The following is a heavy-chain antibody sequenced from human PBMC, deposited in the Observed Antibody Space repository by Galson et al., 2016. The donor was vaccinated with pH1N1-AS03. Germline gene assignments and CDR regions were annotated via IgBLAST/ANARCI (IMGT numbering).Heavy chain of an antibody. J-gene: IGHJ4*02. CDR3: ANPRASGTTMVTRLGY. D-gene: IGHD5-18*01. CDR1: GFTFSTYA. CDR2: ISGADLST. Sequence: SLRLSCAASGFTFSTYAMSWVRRAPGKGLEWVSSISGADLSTYYADSVKGRFTVSRDNSKNTLYLQMNGLRAEDTAIYYCANPRASGTTMVTRLGYWGQGILVTVSS. V-gene: IGHV3-23*01.